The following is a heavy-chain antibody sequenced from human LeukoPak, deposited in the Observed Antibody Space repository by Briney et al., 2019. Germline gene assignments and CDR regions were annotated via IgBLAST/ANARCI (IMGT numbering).Heavy chain of an antibody. D-gene: IGHD2-2*01. J-gene: IGHJ6*03. CDR2: MYYSGST. CDR3: ARVPSRDCSSTSCYYYYYMDV. Sequence: SETLSLTCTVSGGSISSYYWSWIRQPPGKGLEWIGYMYYSGSTNYNPSLKSRVTISLDTSKNQLSLKLSSVTAADTAVYYCARVPSRDCSSTSCYYYYYMDVWGKGTTVTVSS. V-gene: IGHV4-59*01. CDR1: GGSISSYY.